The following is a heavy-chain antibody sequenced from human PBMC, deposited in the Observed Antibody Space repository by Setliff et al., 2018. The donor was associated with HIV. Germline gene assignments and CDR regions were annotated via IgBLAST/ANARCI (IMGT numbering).Heavy chain of an antibody. D-gene: IGHD3-22*01. CDR3: VRGSGYYYFDN. CDR2: ISSSSSTI. Sequence: GESLRLSCAASGFTFSSNNLNWVRQAPGKGLEWVSYISSSSSTIYYADSVKGRFTISRDNAKNMLYLQMNSLSADDTAVYYCVRGSGYYYFDNWGQGALVTVSS. V-gene: IGHV3-48*01. J-gene: IGHJ4*02. CDR1: GFTFSSNN.